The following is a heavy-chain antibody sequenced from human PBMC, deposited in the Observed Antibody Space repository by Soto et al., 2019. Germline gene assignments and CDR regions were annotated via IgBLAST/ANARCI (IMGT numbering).Heavy chain of an antibody. CDR3: ARGSADSDY. J-gene: IGHJ4*02. Sequence: QVQLVQSGAEVKKSGASVKVSCKASGYTFTSYGISWVRPAPGHGLEGMGWISTYNVNTNYAQKLQGRATMTTDPSTSTAYMELRSLTYDDTAVYYCARGSADSDYWGQGTLVTVSS. V-gene: IGHV1-18*01. CDR2: ISTYNVNT. CDR1: GYTFTSYG. D-gene: IGHD6-13*01.